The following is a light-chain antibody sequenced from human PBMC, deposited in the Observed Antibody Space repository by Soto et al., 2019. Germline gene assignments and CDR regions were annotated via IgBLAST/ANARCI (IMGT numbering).Light chain of an antibody. CDR1: QTVYGW. CDR3: QQYHSFSPLT. CDR2: HAS. J-gene: IGKJ4*01. Sequence: DIQMTQSPSNLSASVGDRVIITCRASQTVYGWLAWYQHKPGKAPNVLIYHASNLASGVPSRFSGSGSGTEFTLTISSLQPDDFATYYCQQYHSFSPLTFGGGTRVEIK. V-gene: IGKV1-5*01.